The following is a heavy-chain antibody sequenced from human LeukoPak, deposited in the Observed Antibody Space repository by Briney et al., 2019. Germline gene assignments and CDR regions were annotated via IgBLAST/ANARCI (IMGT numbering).Heavy chain of an antibody. CDR2: ISSTTSYI. Sequence: GGSLRLSCAASGFTFSSYSMSWVRQAPGKGLERVSSISSTTSYIYYADSVKGRFTISRDNAKNSLYLQMNSLRAEDTAVYYCARPTSPLELHFYYYMDVWGKGTTVTVSS. CDR3: ARPTSPLELHFYYYMDV. CDR1: GFTFSSYS. V-gene: IGHV3-21*01. D-gene: IGHD1-7*01. J-gene: IGHJ6*03.